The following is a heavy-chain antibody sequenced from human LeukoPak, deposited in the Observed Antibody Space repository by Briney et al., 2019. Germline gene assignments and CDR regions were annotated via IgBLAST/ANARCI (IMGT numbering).Heavy chain of an antibody. D-gene: IGHD1-7*01. CDR3: ARQGIGRRRTETYRRGGNWFDP. CDR1: GYSISSGYY. J-gene: IGHJ5*02. CDR2: IYHSGST. Sequence: PSETLSLTCAVSGYSISSGYYWGWIRQPPGKGLEWIGSIYHSGSTYYNPSLKSRVTISVDTSKNQFSLKLSSVTAADTAVYYCARQGIGRRRTETYRRGGNWFDPWGQGTLVTVSS. V-gene: IGHV4-38-2*01.